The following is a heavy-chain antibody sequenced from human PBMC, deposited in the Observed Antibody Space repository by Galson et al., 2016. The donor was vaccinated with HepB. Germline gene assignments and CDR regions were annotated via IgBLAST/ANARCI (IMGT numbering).Heavy chain of an antibody. J-gene: IGHJ4*02. CDR2: FDPEDRRI. CDR3: ATLDYGDYALDY. D-gene: IGHD4-17*01. V-gene: IGHV1-24*01. CDR1: GYSLTDLS. Sequence: SVKVSCKVSGYSLTDLSMHWVRQGPGKGLEWMGGFDPEDRRIIYAPKFQDRVTLTEDTSTDTAYMELNSLRSDDTAVYFCATLDYGDYALDYWGQGTLVTVSS.